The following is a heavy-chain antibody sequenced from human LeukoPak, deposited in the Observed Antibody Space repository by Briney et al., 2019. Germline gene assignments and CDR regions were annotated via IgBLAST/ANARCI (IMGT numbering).Heavy chain of an antibody. CDR3: ARDGGNYYDSSGYYDY. D-gene: IGHD3-22*01. J-gene: IGHJ4*02. Sequence: SQTLSLTCAISGDSVSSYAAGWNWIRQSPSRGLEWLGRTYYRSKWYIDYAVSVKSRISINPDTSKNQFSLKLSSVTAADTAVYYCARDGGNYYDSSGYYDYWGQGTLVTVSS. CDR1: GDSVSSYAAG. CDR2: TYYRSKWYI. V-gene: IGHV6-1*01.